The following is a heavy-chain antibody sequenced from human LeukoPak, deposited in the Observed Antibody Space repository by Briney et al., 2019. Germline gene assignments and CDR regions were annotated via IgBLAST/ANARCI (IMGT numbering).Heavy chain of an antibody. CDR1: GFTFSNYA. V-gene: IGHV3-64*01. CDR2: ISSNGGGT. D-gene: IGHD2-2*01. CDR3: ARWGSTSCYDY. Sequence: PRGSLRLSCAASGFTFSNYAMHWVRQAPGKGLEYVSAISSNGGGTYYANSVKGRFTISRDNSKNTLYLQMGSLRAEDMAVYYCARWGSTSCYDYWGQGTLVTVSS. J-gene: IGHJ4*02.